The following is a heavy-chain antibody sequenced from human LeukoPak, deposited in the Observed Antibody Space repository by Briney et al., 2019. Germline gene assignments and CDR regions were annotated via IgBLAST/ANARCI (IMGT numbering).Heavy chain of an antibody. D-gene: IGHD6-6*01. V-gene: IGHV3-48*01. Sequence: PGRSLRLSCAASGFTFSTYSMNWVRQAPGKGLEWVSYISSSTTNMYYADSVKGRFTISRDNAKNSLYLQMNSLRAEDTAVYYCAREYSSSSGRSFDYWGQGTLVTVSS. CDR1: GFTFSTYS. CDR2: ISSSTTNM. J-gene: IGHJ4*02. CDR3: AREYSSSSGRSFDY.